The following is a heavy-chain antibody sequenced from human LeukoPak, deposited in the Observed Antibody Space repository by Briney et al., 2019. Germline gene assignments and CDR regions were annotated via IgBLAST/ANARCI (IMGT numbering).Heavy chain of an antibody. CDR1: GFTFSSYW. V-gene: IGHV3-7*01. CDR2: IKEDGGEK. CDR3: ARSAVRGVACDY. Sequence: GGSLRLSCAASGFTFSSYWITWVRQAPGKGLAWVANIKEDGGEKYYVDSVKGRFTISRDNAKNTLFLDMHSLRPGDSAVYYCARSAVRGVACDYWGQGTLLTVSS. J-gene: IGHJ4*02. D-gene: IGHD3-10*01.